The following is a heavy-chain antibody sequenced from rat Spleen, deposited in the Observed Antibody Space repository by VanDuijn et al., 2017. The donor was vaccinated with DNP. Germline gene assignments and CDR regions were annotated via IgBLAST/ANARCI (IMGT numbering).Heavy chain of an antibody. CDR1: GFTFTDYN. V-gene: IGHV5S10*01. CDR3: TTDFERGY. J-gene: IGHJ2*01. CDR2: ISYDGSRT. D-gene: IGHD1-11*01. Sequence: EVQLVESGGGLVQPGRSLKLSCAASGFTFTDYNMAWVRQAPKKGLEWVATISYDGSRTYYRDSVKGRFTISRDNAKSNLYMQMDSLRSEDTATYYCTTDFERGYWGQGVMVTVSS.